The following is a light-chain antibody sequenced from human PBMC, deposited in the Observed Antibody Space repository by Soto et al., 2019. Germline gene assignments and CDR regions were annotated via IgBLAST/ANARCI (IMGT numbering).Light chain of an antibody. CDR1: QSVSSY. J-gene: IGKJ2*01. CDR3: QQRSNWPPYT. V-gene: IGKV3-11*01. Sequence: EIVLTQSPAPLSLSPGERATLSCRASQSVSSYLAWYQQKPGQAPMLLIYDASNRATGIPARFSGSGSGTHFTLTISSLEPEDFAVYYCQQRSNWPPYTFGQGTKLEIK. CDR2: DAS.